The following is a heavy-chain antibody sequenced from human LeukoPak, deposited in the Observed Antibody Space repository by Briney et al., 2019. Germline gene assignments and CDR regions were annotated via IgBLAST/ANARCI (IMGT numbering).Heavy chain of an antibody. CDR1: GGSISSGSYY. V-gene: IGHV4-61*02. CDR3: ARGRKYNWFDP. D-gene: IGHD1-14*01. Sequence: SQTLSLTCTVSGGSISSGSYYWNWIRQPAGKGLEWIGRIYTSGSTDYNPSLKSRVNMSVDTSKNQFSLKLSSVTAADTAVYYCARGRKYNWFDPWGQGTLVTVSS. CDR2: IYTSGST. J-gene: IGHJ5*02.